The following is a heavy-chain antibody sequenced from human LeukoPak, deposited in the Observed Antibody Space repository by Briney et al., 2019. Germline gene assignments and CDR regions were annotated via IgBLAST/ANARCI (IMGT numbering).Heavy chain of an antibody. V-gene: IGHV4-34*01. CDR2: ISHSGNT. J-gene: IGHJ6*03. CDR3: ARCLIVTVAARGYRCYMDV. CDR1: GGSFNGYY. D-gene: IGHD2-21*02. Sequence: SETLSLSCGVYGGSFNGYYWSWIRQPPGKGLEWIGEISHSGNTNYNPSLKSRVTMSVDMSTKQLSLRLSSVTAADTAVYYCARCLIVTVAARGYRCYMDVWGNGITVAVSS.